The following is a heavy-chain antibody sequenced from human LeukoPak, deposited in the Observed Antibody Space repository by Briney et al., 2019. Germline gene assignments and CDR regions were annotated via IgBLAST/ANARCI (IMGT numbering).Heavy chain of an antibody. V-gene: IGHV1-2*02. Sequence: ASVKVSCKASGSTFTGYYIHWVRQAPGQGLEWMGWINPDSGGTNYAQKFQGRVTMTRDTSISTAYMELSRLRSDDTAVYYCARDRNFVVVPAAPLDYWGQGTLVTVSS. J-gene: IGHJ4*02. D-gene: IGHD2-2*01. CDR2: INPDSGGT. CDR1: GSTFTGYY. CDR3: ARDRNFVVVPAAPLDY.